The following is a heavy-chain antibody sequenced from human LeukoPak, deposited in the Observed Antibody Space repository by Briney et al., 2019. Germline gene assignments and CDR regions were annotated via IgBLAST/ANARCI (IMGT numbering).Heavy chain of an antibody. V-gene: IGHV1-69*05. CDR3: ARDRYNGDYDFWSPFDY. Sequence: SVKVSRKASGGTFSSYAISWVRQAPGQGLEWMGGIIPIFGTANYAQKFQGRVTITTDESTSTAYMELSSLRSEDTAVYYCARDRYNGDYDFWSPFDYWGQGTLVTVSS. D-gene: IGHD3-3*01. J-gene: IGHJ4*02. CDR2: IIPIFGTA. CDR1: GGTFSSYA.